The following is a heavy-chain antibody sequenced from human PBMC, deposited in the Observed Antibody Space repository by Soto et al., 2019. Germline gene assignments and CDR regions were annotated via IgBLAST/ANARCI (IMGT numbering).Heavy chain of an antibody. J-gene: IGHJ4*02. CDR3: ARGDQPYDSSGYYAGYYFDD. D-gene: IGHD3-22*01. V-gene: IGHV1-18*01. CDR1: GYTFTGYG. Sequence: XSLKLSFRASGYTFTGYGLSWVRQAPGQGLEWMGWISAYNGNTNYAQKLQCRVTMTTDTSTSTAYMELRSLRSDDTAVYYCARGDQPYDSSGYYAGYYFDDWGQGTLVTFSS. CDR2: ISAYNGNT.